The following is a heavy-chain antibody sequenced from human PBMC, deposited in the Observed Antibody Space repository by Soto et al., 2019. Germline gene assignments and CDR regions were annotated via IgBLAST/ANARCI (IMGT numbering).Heavy chain of an antibody. CDR1: GGTFSSYA. CDR3: ARVYYDILTGLDP. CDR2: IIPIFGTT. D-gene: IGHD3-9*01. J-gene: IGHJ5*02. V-gene: IGHV1-69*13. Sequence: SVKVSCKASGGTFSSYAISWVRQAPGQGLEWMGGIIPIFGTTNYAQKFQGRVTITADESTSTAYMELSSLRSEDTAVYYCARVYYDILTGLDPWGQGTLVTVYS.